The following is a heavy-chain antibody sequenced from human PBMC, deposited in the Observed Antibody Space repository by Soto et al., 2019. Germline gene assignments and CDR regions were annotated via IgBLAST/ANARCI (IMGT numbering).Heavy chain of an antibody. CDR1: GFIFSNAW. CDR2: VKSKTDGGTT. Sequence: GGSLRLSCAASGFIFSNAWINWVRQAPGKGLEWVGRVKSKTDGGTTDFAAPVKGRFAISRDDSKNMVYLEMNSLKTEDTAIYSFTPHSFLTNIIFLFDYWGHGPLFTFSS. CDR3: TPHSFLTNIIFLFDY. D-gene: IGHD3-9*01. V-gene: IGHV3-15*07. J-gene: IGHJ4*01.